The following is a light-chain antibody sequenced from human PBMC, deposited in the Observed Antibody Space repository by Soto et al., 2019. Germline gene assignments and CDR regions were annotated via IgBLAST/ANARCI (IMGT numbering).Light chain of an antibody. CDR1: QSVSSY. CDR3: QHRSNWPPWT. Sequence: EIVLYQSPAPLSLSPGDRATLSCRARQSVSSYFDGYQQKPGQAPRLLIYDASNRATGIPARFNGSGSGTAVTLTISSPAPDDFAVYYGQHRSNWPPWTFGQGTKVEIK. J-gene: IGKJ1*01. V-gene: IGKV3-11*01. CDR2: DAS.